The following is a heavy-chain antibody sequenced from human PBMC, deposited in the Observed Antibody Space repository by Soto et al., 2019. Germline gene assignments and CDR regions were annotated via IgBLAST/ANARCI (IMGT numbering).Heavy chain of an antibody. CDR2: MSFDGSNE. Sequence: GRGLEWVAFMSFDGSNEYYADSVKGRFTVSRDNSKNTLFLQMNSLRVDDTAVYFCARTGFYHTPRYPHGMDVSRPVSTFLVSS. J-gene: IGHJ6*02. CDR3: ARTGFYHTPRYPHGMDV. V-gene: IGHV3-30*03. D-gene: IGHD3-16*02.